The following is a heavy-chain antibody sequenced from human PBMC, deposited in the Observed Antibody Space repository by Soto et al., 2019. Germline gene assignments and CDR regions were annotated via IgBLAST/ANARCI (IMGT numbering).Heavy chain of an antibody. CDR1: GGTFSSYA. Sequence: ASVKVSCKASGGTFSSYAISWVRQAPGQGLEWMGWISGYNGDTNYAQKFQGRVTMTIDTSTSTAYMELRSLTSDDTAVYYCAKNGQPPYYYYGMDVWGQRTTVTVSS. CDR2: ISGYNGDT. J-gene: IGHJ6*02. V-gene: IGHV1-18*01. CDR3: AKNGQPPYYYYGMDV. D-gene: IGHD2-8*01.